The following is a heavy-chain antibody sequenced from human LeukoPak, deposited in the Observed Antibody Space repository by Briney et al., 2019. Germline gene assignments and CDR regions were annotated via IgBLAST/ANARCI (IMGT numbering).Heavy chain of an antibody. CDR3: ARGGVGATPGGY. J-gene: IGHJ4*02. Sequence: SETLSLTCAVYGGSFSGYYWSWIRQPPGKGLEWIGEINHSGSTNYTPSLKSRVTISVDTSKNQFSLKLSSVTAADTAVYYCARGGVGATPGGYWGQGTLVTVSS. V-gene: IGHV4-34*01. CDR2: INHSGST. D-gene: IGHD1-26*01. CDR1: GGSFSGYY.